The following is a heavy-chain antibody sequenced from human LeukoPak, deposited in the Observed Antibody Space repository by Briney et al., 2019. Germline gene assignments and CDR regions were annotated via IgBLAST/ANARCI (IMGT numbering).Heavy chain of an antibody. CDR1: GGSISSYY. Sequence: SETLSLTCTVSGGSISSYYWSWIRQPPGKGLEWIGYIYYSGSTNYNPSLKSRVTISVDTSKNQFSLKLNSVTAADPPVYYFASGGYSYGVGFVPWGQGTLVTVSS. CDR2: IYYSGST. V-gene: IGHV4-59*01. J-gene: IGHJ5*02. CDR3: ASGGYSYGVGFVP. D-gene: IGHD5-18*01.